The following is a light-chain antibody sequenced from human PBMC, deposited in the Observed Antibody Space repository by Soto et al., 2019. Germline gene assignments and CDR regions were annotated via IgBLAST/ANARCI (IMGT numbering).Light chain of an antibody. V-gene: IGLV2-14*01. CDR3: SSFTSTYNLV. Sequence: QSALTQPASVSESPGQSITISCTGTSSDVGAYNYVSWYQQHPGKAPKLMIYEVSNRPSGVSNRFSGSKSGNTASLTISGLQAEDEADYYCSSFTSTYNLVFGGGTKLTVL. CDR1: SSDVGAYNY. CDR2: EVS. J-gene: IGLJ2*01.